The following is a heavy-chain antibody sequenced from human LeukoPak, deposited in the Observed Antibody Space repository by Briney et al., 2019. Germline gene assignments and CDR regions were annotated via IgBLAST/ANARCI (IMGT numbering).Heavy chain of an antibody. CDR3: ARGYTYGVDY. CDR1: GFTFDDYG. V-gene: IGHV3-20*01. Sequence: GSLRLSCAASGFTFDDYGMNWVRQAPGKGLEWVSGINWNGGSTGYADSVKGRFTISRDNAKNSLYLQMNSLRAEDTALYHCARGYTYGVDYWGQGTLVTVSS. CDR2: INWNGGST. J-gene: IGHJ4*02. D-gene: IGHD5-18*01.